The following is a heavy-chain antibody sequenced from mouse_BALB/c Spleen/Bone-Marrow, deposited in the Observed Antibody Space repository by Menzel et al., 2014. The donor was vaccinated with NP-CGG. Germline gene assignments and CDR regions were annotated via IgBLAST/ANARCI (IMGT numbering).Heavy chain of an antibody. CDR1: GFDFSRYW. CDR3: ARPYYRYLYFDY. CDR2: INPDSSAI. D-gene: IGHD2-14*01. J-gene: IGHJ2*01. V-gene: IGHV4-1*02. Sequence: EVQLVESGGGLVQPGGSLKLSCAASGFDFSRYWMNWVRQAPGKGLEWIGEINPDSSAIIYTPSLKDKFIISRDNAKNTLLLQMSEVRSEDTALYYCARPYYRYLYFDYWGQGTTLTVSS.